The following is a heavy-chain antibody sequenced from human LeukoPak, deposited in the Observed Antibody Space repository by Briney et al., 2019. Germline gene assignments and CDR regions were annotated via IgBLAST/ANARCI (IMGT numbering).Heavy chain of an antibody. CDR3: AKEGLVDILTGYSPYYFDY. Sequence: GGSLRLSCAASGFTFSSYPMSWVRQPPGKGLEWVSAISGSGGSTYYADSVKGRFTISRDNSKHTLYLQMNSLRAEDTAVYYCAKEGLVDILTGYSPYYFDYWGQGTLVTVSS. D-gene: IGHD3-9*01. CDR1: GFTFSSYP. CDR2: ISGSGGST. V-gene: IGHV3-23*01. J-gene: IGHJ4*02.